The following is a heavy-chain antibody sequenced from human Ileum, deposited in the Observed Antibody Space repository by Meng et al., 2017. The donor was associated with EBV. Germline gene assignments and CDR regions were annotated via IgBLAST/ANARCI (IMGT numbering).Heavy chain of an antibody. CDR3: AMGPDYAKTGY. V-gene: IGHV4-39*01. CDR2: ICYTDYT. D-gene: IGHD4-17*01. J-gene: IGHJ4*02. CDR1: GGSISSSNYC. Sequence: QLLLQEPGPDLVKLSEPLSPTCSVSGGSISSSNYCWGWIRQPPGKGLEWIQSICYTDYTYYNPSLKSRVTISADKSKNQFSLRLNSLTAADTAVYYCAMGPDYAKTGYWGQGTLVTVSS.